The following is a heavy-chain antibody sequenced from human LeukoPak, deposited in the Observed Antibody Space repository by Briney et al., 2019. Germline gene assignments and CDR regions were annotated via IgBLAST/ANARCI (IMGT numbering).Heavy chain of an antibody. Sequence: GGSLRLSCAASGYTFTTYAMTWVHQAPGKGLEWVSTISGSGGNTNYADSVKGRFTISRDNSKNTLYLQMNSLRAEDTAAYYCGKTGSSLSFDYWGQGTLVTVSS. CDR2: ISGSGGNT. J-gene: IGHJ4*02. V-gene: IGHV3-23*01. D-gene: IGHD3-10*01. CDR1: GYTFTTYA. CDR3: GKTGSSLSFDY.